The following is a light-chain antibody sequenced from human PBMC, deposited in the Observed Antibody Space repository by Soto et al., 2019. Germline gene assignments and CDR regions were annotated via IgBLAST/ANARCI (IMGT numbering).Light chain of an antibody. V-gene: IGKV3-11*01. CDR2: DAS. Sequence: EILLTQSPATLSLSPGERATLSCRASQSVSSYLAWYQQKPGQAPRILIYDASNRDTGIPARFSGSGSGTDFTLTISRLEPEDFEVYFCQHYGTSPFAFGQGTRLEIK. CDR1: QSVSSY. CDR3: QHYGTSPFA. J-gene: IGKJ5*01.